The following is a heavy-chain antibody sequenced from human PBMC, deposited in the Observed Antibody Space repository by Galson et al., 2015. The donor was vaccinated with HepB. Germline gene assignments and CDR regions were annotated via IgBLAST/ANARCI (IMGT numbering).Heavy chain of an antibody. CDR3: AHSRKLGMNFDY. CDR1: GFSLSTSGVG. D-gene: IGHD7-27*01. V-gene: IGHV2-5*01. CDR2: IYWNDDK. Sequence: PALVKPTQTLTLTCTFSGFSLSTSGVGVGWIRQPPGKALEWLALIYWNDDKCYSPSLKTRLTITKDTSKNQVVLTMTNMDPVDTGTYYCAHSRKLGMNFDYWGQGTLVTVSS. J-gene: IGHJ4*02.